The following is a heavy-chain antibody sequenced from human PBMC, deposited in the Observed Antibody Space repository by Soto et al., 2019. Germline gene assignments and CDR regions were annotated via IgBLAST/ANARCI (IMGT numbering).Heavy chain of an antibody. CDR3: ARVTTLVTGFDY. CDR1: GGSISSYY. D-gene: IGHD1-1*01. V-gene: IGHV4-59*01. CDR2: IYYTGST. J-gene: IGHJ4*02. Sequence: SETLSLTCTVSGGSISSYYWGWIRQPPGKGLEWIGCIYYTGSTNYSPSLKSRVTISVDTSKNQFSLKLSSVTAADTAVYYCARVTTLVTGFDYWGQGTLVTVSS.